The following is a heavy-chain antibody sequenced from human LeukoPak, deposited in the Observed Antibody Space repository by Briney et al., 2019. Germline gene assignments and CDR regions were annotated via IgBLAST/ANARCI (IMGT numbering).Heavy chain of an antibody. CDR1: AVSLTSGSRY. CDR3: ARCMSELDYGDYAYYYHMDV. J-gene: IGHJ6*04. D-gene: IGHD4-17*01. CDR2: FSSSTRT. Sequence: PSETLSLTCIVPAVSLTSGSRYWSWIRQPAGNGLEWIGHFSSSTRTTYNPSLESRVTISGDTAKNQFSLKLDSVTAADTAVYFCARCMSELDYGDYAYYYHMDVWGKGTTVTVSS. V-gene: IGHV4-61*09.